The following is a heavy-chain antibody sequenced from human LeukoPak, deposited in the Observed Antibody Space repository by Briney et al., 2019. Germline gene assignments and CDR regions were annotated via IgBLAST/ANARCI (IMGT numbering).Heavy chain of an antibody. CDR3: AKNLGAYYYYYGMDV. D-gene: IGHD4/OR15-4a*01. Sequence: PGGSLRLSCAASGLTFSSYAMSWVRQAPGKGLEWVSAISGSGGSTYYADSVKGRFTISRDNSKNTLYLQMNSLRAEDTAVYYCAKNLGAYYYYYGMDVWGQGTTVTVSS. CDR1: GLTFSSYA. J-gene: IGHJ6*02. V-gene: IGHV3-23*01. CDR2: ISGSGGST.